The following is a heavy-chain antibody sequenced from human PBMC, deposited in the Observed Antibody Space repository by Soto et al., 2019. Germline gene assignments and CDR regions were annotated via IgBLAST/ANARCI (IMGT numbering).Heavy chain of an antibody. D-gene: IGHD3-10*01. V-gene: IGHV1-69*02. Sequence: QVQLVQSGAEVKKPGSSVRVSCKASGDTFTFYSINWVRQAPGLGLEWMGRINPILSMSNYAQRFQGRVTMTADKSTXTAYMELSSLRSEDTAMYYCASSYGSGYRAFDYWGQGALVTVSS. CDR2: INPILSMS. J-gene: IGHJ4*02. CDR3: ASSYGSGYRAFDY. CDR1: GDTFTFYS.